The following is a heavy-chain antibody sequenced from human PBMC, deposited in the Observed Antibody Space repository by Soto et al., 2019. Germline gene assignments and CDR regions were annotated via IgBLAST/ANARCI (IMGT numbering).Heavy chain of an antibody. CDR2: INSDGSST. Sequence: EVQLVESGGGLVQPGGSLRLSCAASGFTFSSYWMHWVRQAPGKGLVWVSRINSDGSSTSYADSVKGRFTISRDNAKNTLYLQMNSLRAEDTAVYYCARAPYTHYYDSSGYYYYYYGMDVWGQGTTVTVSS. CDR1: GFTFSSYW. D-gene: IGHD3-22*01. CDR3: ARAPYTHYYDSSGYYYYYYGMDV. V-gene: IGHV3-74*01. J-gene: IGHJ6*02.